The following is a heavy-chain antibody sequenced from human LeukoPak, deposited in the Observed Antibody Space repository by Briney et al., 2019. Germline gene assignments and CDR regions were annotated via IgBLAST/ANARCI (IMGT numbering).Heavy chain of an antibody. CDR2: ISGSNSYI. CDR1: GFTFSIYN. Sequence: GGSLRLSCAASGFTFSIYNMNWVRQAPGKGLEWVSSISGSNSYIYYADSVKGRFTISRDNAKNSLYLQMNSLRAEDTAVYYCVRIPNSANFPNWFDPWGQGTLVTVSS. V-gene: IGHV3-21*01. J-gene: IGHJ5*02. CDR3: VRIPNSANFPNWFDP. D-gene: IGHD4/OR15-4a*01.